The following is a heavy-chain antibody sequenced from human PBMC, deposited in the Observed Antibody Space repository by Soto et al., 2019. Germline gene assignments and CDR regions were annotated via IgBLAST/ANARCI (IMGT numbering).Heavy chain of an antibody. CDR3: AKLGSVGGVIGI. V-gene: IGHV4-59*01. D-gene: IGHD3-16*02. CDR2: IYYSGST. Sequence: ETLSLTCTVSGGSISSYYWSWIRQPPGKGLEWIGYIYYSGSTNYNPSLKGRVTISVDTSKNQFSLKLSSVTAADTAVYYWAKLGSVGGVIGIWGQGTPVTVSS. CDR1: GGSISSYY. J-gene: IGHJ4*02.